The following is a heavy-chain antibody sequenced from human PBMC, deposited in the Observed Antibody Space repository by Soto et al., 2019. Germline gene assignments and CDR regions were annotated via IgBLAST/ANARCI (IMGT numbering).Heavy chain of an antibody. J-gene: IGHJ4*02. V-gene: IGHV3-11*01. CDR3: ARDLGYYDSSGYFDY. CDR1: GFTFSDYY. D-gene: IGHD3-22*01. Sequence: PGGSLRLSCAASGFTFSDYYMSWIRQAPGKGLEWVSYISSSDTIISYADSVKGRFTISRDNAKNSLYLQMNSLRAEDTAVYYCARDLGYYDSSGYFDYWGQGTLVTVPS. CDR2: ISSSDTII.